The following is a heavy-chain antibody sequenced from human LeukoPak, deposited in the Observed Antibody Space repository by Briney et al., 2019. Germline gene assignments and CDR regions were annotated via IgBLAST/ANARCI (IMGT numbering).Heavy chain of an antibody. CDR1: GFTFSSYW. V-gene: IGHV3-30*02. Sequence: GGSLRLSCAASGFTFSSYWMSWVRQAPGKGLEWVAFIRYDGSNKYYADSVKGRFTISRDNSKNTLYLQMNSLRAEDTAVYYCAKDEKSITIFGVVIDYWGQGTLVTVSS. CDR3: AKDEKSITIFGVVIDY. CDR2: IRYDGSNK. D-gene: IGHD3-3*01. J-gene: IGHJ4*02.